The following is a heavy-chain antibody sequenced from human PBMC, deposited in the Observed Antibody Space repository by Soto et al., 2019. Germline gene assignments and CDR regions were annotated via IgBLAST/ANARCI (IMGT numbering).Heavy chain of an antibody. CDR1: GFTFSSYA. D-gene: IGHD3-3*01. Sequence: GGSLRLSCAASGFTFSSYAMSWVRQAPGKGLEWVSAISGSGGSTYYADSVKGRFTISRDNSKNTLYLQMNSLRAEDTAVYYCATLRDADFWSGYYSIFDYWGQGTLVTVSS. CDR2: ISGSGGST. J-gene: IGHJ4*02. CDR3: ATLRDADFWSGYYSIFDY. V-gene: IGHV3-23*01.